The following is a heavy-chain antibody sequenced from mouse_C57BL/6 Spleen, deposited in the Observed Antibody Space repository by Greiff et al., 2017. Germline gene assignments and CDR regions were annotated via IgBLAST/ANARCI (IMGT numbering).Heavy chain of an antibody. CDR3: ARENWRRYFDY. V-gene: IGHV1-4*01. J-gene: IGHJ2*01. CDR2: INPSSGYT. Sequence: VKLQESGAELARPGASVKMSCKASGYTFTSYTMHWVKQRPGQGLEWIGYINPSSGYTKYNQKFKDKATLTADKSSSTAYMQLSSLTSEDSAVYYCARENWRRYFDYWGQGTTRTVAS. CDR1: GYTFTSYT. D-gene: IGHD4-1*01.